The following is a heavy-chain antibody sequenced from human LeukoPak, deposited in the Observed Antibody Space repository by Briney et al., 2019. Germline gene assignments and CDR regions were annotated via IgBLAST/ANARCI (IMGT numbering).Heavy chain of an antibody. CDR1: GFTFSSYS. CDR2: ISSSGSYT. Sequence: PGGSLRLSCAASGFTFSSYSMSWVRQAPGKGLEWVSSISSSGSYTYYADSMKGRFTISRDNAKNSLYLQMNSLRAGDTAVYYCARSLYGGNSGEDYWGQGTLVTVSS. J-gene: IGHJ4*02. V-gene: IGHV3-21*01. D-gene: IGHD4-23*01. CDR3: ARSLYGGNSGEDY.